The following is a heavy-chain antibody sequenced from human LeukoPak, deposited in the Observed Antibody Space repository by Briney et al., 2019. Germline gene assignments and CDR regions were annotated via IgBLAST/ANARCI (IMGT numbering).Heavy chain of an antibody. V-gene: IGHV1-46*01. J-gene: IGHJ3*02. CDR3: ARGGDQDNWNPNNAFDI. CDR1: GYTFTSYY. Sequence: EASVKVSCKASGYTFTSYYMHWVRQAPGQGLEWMGIINPSGGSTSYAQKFQGRVTMTRDTSTSTVYMELSSLRSEDTAVYYCARGGDQDNWNPNNAFDIWGQGTMVTVSS. CDR2: INPSGGST. D-gene: IGHD1-20*01.